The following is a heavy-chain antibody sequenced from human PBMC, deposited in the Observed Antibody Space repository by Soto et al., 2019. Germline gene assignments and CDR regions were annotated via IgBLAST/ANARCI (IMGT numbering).Heavy chain of an antibody. J-gene: IGHJ4*02. CDR1: GYIFTNFY. CDR2: INPNGGST. V-gene: IGHV1-46*03. CDR3: TRGLVSGDY. D-gene: IGHD6-6*01. Sequence: QVQLVQPGAEVKKPGASVKFSCKASGYIFTNFYIHWVRQAPGQGLEWIGIINPNGGSTNYAQNFQGRVTMTRDTSTSTVYMDLSSLRSEDTAVYYCTRGLVSGDYWGQGTQISVSS.